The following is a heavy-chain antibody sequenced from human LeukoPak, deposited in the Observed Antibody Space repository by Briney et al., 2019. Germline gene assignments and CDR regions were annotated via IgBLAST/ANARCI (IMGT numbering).Heavy chain of an antibody. V-gene: IGHV5-51*01. CDR2: IYPGDSDT. CDR3: ATGLRYFDWLSPGAFDI. Sequence: GESLKISCKGSGYSFTSYWIGWVRQMPGKGLEWMGIIYPGDSDTRYSPSFQGQVTISADKSISTAYLQWSSLKASDTAMYYCATGLRYFDWLSPGAFDIRGQGTMVTVSS. CDR1: GYSFTSYW. J-gene: IGHJ3*02. D-gene: IGHD3-9*01.